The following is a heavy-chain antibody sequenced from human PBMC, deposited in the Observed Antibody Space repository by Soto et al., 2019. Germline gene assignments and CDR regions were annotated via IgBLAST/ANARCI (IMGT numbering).Heavy chain of an antibody. D-gene: IGHD3-10*01. CDR1: GGTFSSYA. CDR2: IIPIFGTA. V-gene: IGHV1-69*13. Sequence: SVKVSCKASGGTFSSYAISWVRQAPGQGLEWMGGIIPIFGTANYAQKFQGRVTITADESTSTAYMELSSLRSEDTAVYYCARTLWFGVTHYYYYSYGMDVWGQGTTVTVSS. J-gene: IGHJ6*02. CDR3: ARTLWFGVTHYYYYSYGMDV.